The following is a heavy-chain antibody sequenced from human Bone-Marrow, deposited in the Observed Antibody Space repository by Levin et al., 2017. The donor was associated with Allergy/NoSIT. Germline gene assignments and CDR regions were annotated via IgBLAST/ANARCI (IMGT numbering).Heavy chain of an antibody. CDR3: ARVRAGSQWSLDM. D-gene: IGHD3-3*01. CDR1: GFSLTVAW. J-gene: IGHJ3*02. CDR2: MTTKLYGAM. Sequence: TGGSLRLSCAASGFSLTVAWVIWVRQTPGKGLEWVGRMTTKLYGAMDYAAPVKGRFIISKDESKNTVYLQMNGLRTEDTAIYYCARVRAGSQWSLDMWGQGTMVTVSS. V-gene: IGHV3-15*01.